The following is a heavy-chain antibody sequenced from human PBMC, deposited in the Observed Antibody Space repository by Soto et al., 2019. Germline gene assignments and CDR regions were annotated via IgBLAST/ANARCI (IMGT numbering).Heavy chain of an antibody. V-gene: IGHV3-30*03. CDR1: GFTFSSYG. CDR2: ISYDGSNK. J-gene: IGHJ4*02. CDR3: ARARYNYGPFDY. D-gene: IGHD5-18*01. Sequence: GGSLRLSCAASGFTFSSYGMHWVRQAPGKGLEWVAVISYDGSNKYYADSVKGRFTISRDNSKYTLYLQMNSLRAEDTAVYYCARARYNYGPFDYWGQGTLVTVS.